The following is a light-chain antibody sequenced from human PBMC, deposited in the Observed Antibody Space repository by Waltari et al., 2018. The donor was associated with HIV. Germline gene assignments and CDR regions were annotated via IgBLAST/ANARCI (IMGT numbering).Light chain of an antibody. V-gene: IGLV3-25*03. CDR2: KDT. CDR3: QSADSSGTYWM. J-gene: IGLJ3*02. CDR1: ALPKQY. Sequence: SHELTQPPSVSVSPGQTARITCFGDALPKQYAYLYQQKPGQAPILVMYKDTKRPSGIPERFSGSSSGTTVTLTISGVQPEDEADYYCQSADSSGTYWMFGGGTKLTVL.